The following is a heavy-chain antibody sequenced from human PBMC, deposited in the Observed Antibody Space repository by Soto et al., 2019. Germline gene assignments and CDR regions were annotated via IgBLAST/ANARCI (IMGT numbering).Heavy chain of an antibody. CDR3: ARPRGYSGYDWGRDYYYYYMDV. D-gene: IGHD5-12*01. CDR1: GFTFSSYG. J-gene: IGHJ6*03. Sequence: GGSLRLSCAASGFTFSSYGMHWVRQAPGKGLEWVAVIWYDGSNKYYADSVKGRFTISRDNSKNTLYLQMNSLRAEDTAVYYCARPRGYSGYDWGRDYYYYYMDVWGKGTTVTGSS. CDR2: IWYDGSNK. V-gene: IGHV3-33*01.